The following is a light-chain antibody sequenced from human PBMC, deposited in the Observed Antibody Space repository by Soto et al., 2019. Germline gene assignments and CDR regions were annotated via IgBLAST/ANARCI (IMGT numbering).Light chain of an antibody. Sequence: EIVLTQSPATLSLSPGDRATLSCRASQSVGTFLAWYQQKPGQAPRLRIHDASSRSTDTPARFSGSGSGTAFTLTIASLEPEDFAVYYCQQRSDWPPMYTFGQGTRLEIK. J-gene: IGKJ2*01. CDR3: QQRSDWPPMYT. CDR2: DAS. CDR1: QSVGTF. V-gene: IGKV3-11*01.